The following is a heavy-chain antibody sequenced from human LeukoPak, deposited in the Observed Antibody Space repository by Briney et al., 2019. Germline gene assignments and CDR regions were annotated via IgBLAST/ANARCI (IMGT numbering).Heavy chain of an antibody. CDR2: IYYSGST. Sequence: PSETLSLTCAVSGGSISSGGYSWSWIRQPPGKGLEWIGYIYYSGSTNYNPSLKSRVTISVDTSKNQFSLKLSSVTAADTAVYYCARHPGSTVVTQNLFDYWGQGTLVTVSS. CDR3: ARHPGSTVVTQNLFDY. CDR1: GGSISSGGYS. D-gene: IGHD4-23*01. V-gene: IGHV4-30-4*07. J-gene: IGHJ4*02.